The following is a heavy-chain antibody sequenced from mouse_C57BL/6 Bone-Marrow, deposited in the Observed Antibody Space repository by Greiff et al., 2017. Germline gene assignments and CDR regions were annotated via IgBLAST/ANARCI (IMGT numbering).Heavy chain of an antibody. CDR1: GFSLTSYG. Sequence: QVQLKQSGPGLVQPSQSLSITCTVSGFSLTSYGVHWVRQSPGKGLEWLGVIWRGGSTDYNAAFMSRLGITKDKSKSQVFFKMNSLQADDTAIYYCAKTRSSHWDVWGTGTTVTVSS. CDR3: AKTRSSHWDV. D-gene: IGHD1-1*01. J-gene: IGHJ1*03. V-gene: IGHV2-5*01. CDR2: IWRGGST.